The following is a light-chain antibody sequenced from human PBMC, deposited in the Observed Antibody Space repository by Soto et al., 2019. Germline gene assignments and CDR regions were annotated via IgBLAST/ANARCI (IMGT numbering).Light chain of an antibody. J-gene: IGLJ1*01. CDR3: SSYAGSNSFHV. V-gene: IGLV2-23*01. CDR2: EAT. CDR1: SSDVGSNNH. Sequence: QSALTQPASVSGSPGQSITISCTGTSSDVGSNNHVSWYQQHPGKAPRLMIYEATQRPSGVSDRFSGSKSGNTASLTISGLQAEDEADYYCSSYAGSNSFHVFATGTKVTVL.